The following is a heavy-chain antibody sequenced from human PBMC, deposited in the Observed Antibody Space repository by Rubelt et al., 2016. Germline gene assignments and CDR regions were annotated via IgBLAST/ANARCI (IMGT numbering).Heavy chain of an antibody. CDR1: GLTVSSSY. J-gene: IGHJ4*02. CDR3: ARGDLSNSFDY. D-gene: IGHD2-21*02. CDR2: ISGDLNTI. V-gene: IGHV3-11*04. Sequence: VQLVESGGGLVQPGGSLRLSCAASGLTVSSSYMSWVRQAPGKGLEWVSFISGDLNTIYYTDSVRGRFTISRDNSKRALDLQMDNLGAEDPSVYYCARGDLSNSFDYWGQGTLVTVAS.